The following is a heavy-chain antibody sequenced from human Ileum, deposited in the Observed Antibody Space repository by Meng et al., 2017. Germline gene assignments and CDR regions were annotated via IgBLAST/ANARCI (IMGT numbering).Heavy chain of an antibody. D-gene: IGHD4-17*01. Sequence: QLQLQESGPGLVRPSETLSLTCTVSGGSISGSSYYWGWIRQPPGKGLEWIGSIYSSGSTYYNPSLKSRVTTSVGTSKNQFSLKLSSVTAADTAVYYCVRRAGLRQAFDYWGQGTLVTVSS. V-gene: IGHV4-39*01. CDR3: VRRAGLRQAFDY. J-gene: IGHJ4*02. CDR2: IYSSGST. CDR1: GGSISGSSYY.